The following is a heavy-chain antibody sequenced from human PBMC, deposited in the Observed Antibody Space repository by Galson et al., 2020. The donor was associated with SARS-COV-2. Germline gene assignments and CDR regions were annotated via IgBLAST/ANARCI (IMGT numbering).Heavy chain of an antibody. CDR2: IYYTGTT. CDR1: GGSSSSYH. Sequence: SETLSLTCTVSGGSSSSYHWSWIRQPPGKGLEWIGYIYYTGTTNYNPSLKSRVSMSLDTSKTQFSLKLSSVTAADTAVYYCARDDSNYTPGYFAYWGQGTLVTVSS. J-gene: IGHJ4*02. CDR3: ARDDSNYTPGYFAY. D-gene: IGHD4-4*01. V-gene: IGHV4-59*01.